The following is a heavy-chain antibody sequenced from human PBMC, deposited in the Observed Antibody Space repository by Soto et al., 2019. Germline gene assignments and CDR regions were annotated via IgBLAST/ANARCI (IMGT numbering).Heavy chain of an antibody. D-gene: IGHD3-22*01. CDR2: IIPIFGTA. V-gene: IGHV1-69*01. CDR3: AGWAHSYDSSGYSDY. CDR1: GGTFSSYA. J-gene: IGHJ4*02. Sequence: QVQLVQSGAEVKKPGSSVKVSCKASGGTFSSYAISWVRQAPGQGLEWMGGIIPIFGTANYAQKFQGRVTITADESTSSAYMELSSLRSEDTAVYSCAGWAHSYDSSGYSDYWGQGTLVTVSS.